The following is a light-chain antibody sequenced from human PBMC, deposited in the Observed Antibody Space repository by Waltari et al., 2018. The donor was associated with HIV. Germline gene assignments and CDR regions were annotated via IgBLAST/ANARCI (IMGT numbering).Light chain of an antibody. CDR2: KAS. Sequence: DIQMTQSPSTLSASVGDRVTITCRASQSISTWLAWYQQKPGKAPKLLIYKASSLKSGVPSRFSGSGSGTEFTLTISSLQPDDFATFYCQQYNIYPTFGQGTKVEIK. V-gene: IGKV1-5*03. J-gene: IGKJ1*01. CDR3: QQYNIYPT. CDR1: QSISTW.